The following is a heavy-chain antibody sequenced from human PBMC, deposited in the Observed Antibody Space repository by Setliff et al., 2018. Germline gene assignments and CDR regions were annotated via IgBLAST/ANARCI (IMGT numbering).Heavy chain of an antibody. CDR1: GFTFSSHG. V-gene: IGHV3-33*01. J-gene: IGHJ4*02. CDR3: ARTCSGSGCYAGLES. CDR2: IWHDGGNK. Sequence: PGGSLRLSCAASGFTFSSHGMHWVRQAPGKGLEWVAVIWHDGGNKYHADSVKGRFTISRDNSKNTLYLQMNSLRPEDTAVYYCARTCSGSGCYAGLESWGQGTPVTVSS. D-gene: IGHD2-15*01.